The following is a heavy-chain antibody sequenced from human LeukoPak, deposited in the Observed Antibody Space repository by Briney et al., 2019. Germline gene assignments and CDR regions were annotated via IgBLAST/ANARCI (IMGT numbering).Heavy chain of an antibody. D-gene: IGHD3-16*01. CDR1: GFTFSSYG. V-gene: IGHV3-30*03. Sequence: PGRSLRLSCAASGFTFSSYGMHWVRQAPGKGVEWVAVISYDGSNKYYADSVKGRFTISRDNSKNTLYLQMNSLRAEDTAVYYCATAGDDAFDIWGQGTMVTVSS. J-gene: IGHJ3*02. CDR2: ISYDGSNK. CDR3: ATAGDDAFDI.